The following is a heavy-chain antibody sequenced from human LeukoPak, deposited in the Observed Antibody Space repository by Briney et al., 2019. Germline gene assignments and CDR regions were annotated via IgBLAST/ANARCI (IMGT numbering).Heavy chain of an antibody. CDR3: ARVGLYCSSTSCYPYYYGMDV. D-gene: IGHD2-2*01. Sequence: ASVKVSCTASGYTFTSYYMHWVRQAPGQGLEWMGIINPSGGSTSYAQKFQGRVTMTRDTSTSTVYMELSSLRSEDTAVYYCARVGLYCSSTSCYPYYYGMDVWGKGTTVTVSS. CDR2: INPSGGST. CDR1: GYTFTSYY. V-gene: IGHV1-46*01. J-gene: IGHJ6*04.